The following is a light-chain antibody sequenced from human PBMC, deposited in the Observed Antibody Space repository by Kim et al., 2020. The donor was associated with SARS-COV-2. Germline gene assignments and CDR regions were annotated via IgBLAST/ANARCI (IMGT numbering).Light chain of an antibody. CDR1: QSIINY. Sequence: DIQMTQSPSSLSASVGDRVTITCRASQSIINYLNWYQQKPGKAPNLLIYAASSLQSGVPSRFSGSGSGTEFTLTISSLQPEDFVTYYCQQSYSTPITFGQGTRLEIK. CDR3: QQSYSTPIT. J-gene: IGKJ5*01. V-gene: IGKV1-39*01. CDR2: AAS.